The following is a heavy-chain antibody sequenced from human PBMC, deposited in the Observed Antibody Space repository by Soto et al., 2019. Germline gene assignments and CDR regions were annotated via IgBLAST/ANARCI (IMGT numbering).Heavy chain of an antibody. V-gene: IGHV1-18*01. J-gene: IGHJ4*02. CDR1: GYDFTTYG. CDR2: ISAHNGNT. Sequence: QVHLVQSGAEVKKSGASVKVSCKGSGYDFTTYGITWVRQAPGQGLEWMAWISAHNGNTDYAQKLQGRVTVTRDTSTSTAYRELRSQRSDDTAVYYCARGRYGDYWGQGALVTVSS. CDR3: ARGRYGDY. D-gene: IGHD1-1*01.